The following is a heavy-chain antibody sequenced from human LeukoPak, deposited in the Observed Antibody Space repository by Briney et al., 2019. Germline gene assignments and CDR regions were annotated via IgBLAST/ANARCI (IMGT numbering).Heavy chain of an antibody. J-gene: IGHJ4*02. V-gene: IGHV1-69*13. CDR3: ASDKDTSSSIRD. Sequence: GASVKVSCKASGGTFSSYDISWVRQAPGQGLEWMGWIIPNIGKANYAQEFQGRVTITADECTSTAYMELRNLRSEDTGVYSCASDKDTSSSIRDWGQGPLVTVSS. CDR1: GGTFSSYD. CDR2: IIPNIGKA. D-gene: IGHD6-13*01.